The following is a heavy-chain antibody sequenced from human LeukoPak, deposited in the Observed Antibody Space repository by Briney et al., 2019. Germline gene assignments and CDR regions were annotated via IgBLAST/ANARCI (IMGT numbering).Heavy chain of an antibody. J-gene: IGHJ6*02. Sequence: ASVKVSCKASGYTFTSYGISWVRQAPGQGLEWMGWISAYNGNTNYAQKLQGRVTMTTDTSTSTAYIELRSLRSDNTAVYYCARDPYYYYYGMDVWGQGTTVTVPS. CDR3: ARDPYYYYYGMDV. V-gene: IGHV1-18*01. CDR1: GYTFTSYG. CDR2: ISAYNGNT.